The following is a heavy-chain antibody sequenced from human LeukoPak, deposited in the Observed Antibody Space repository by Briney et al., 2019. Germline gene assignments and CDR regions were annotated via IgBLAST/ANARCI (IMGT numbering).Heavy chain of an antibody. CDR3: ARGIAAAGNFDY. Sequence: SETLSLTCTVSGGSISSYYWSWIRQPPGKGLEWIGYIYYSGSTNYNPSLKSRVTISVDTSKNQFSLKLSSVTAADTAVYYCARGIAAAGNFDYWGQGTLVTVSS. D-gene: IGHD6-13*01. CDR1: GGSISSYY. CDR2: IYYSGST. V-gene: IGHV4-59*01. J-gene: IGHJ4*02.